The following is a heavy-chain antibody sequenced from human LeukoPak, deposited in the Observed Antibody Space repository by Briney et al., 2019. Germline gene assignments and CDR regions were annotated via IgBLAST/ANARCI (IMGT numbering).Heavy chain of an antibody. Sequence: PGRSLRLSCTASGFTFGDYAMSWVRQAPGKGLEWVGFIRSKAYGGTTEYAASVKGRFTISRDDSKSIAYLQMNSLKTEDTAVYYCTRVAIAVAGGYFDYWGQGTLVTVSS. J-gene: IGHJ4*02. CDR3: TRVAIAVAGGYFDY. CDR2: IRSKAYGGTT. D-gene: IGHD6-19*01. CDR1: GFTFGDYA. V-gene: IGHV3-49*04.